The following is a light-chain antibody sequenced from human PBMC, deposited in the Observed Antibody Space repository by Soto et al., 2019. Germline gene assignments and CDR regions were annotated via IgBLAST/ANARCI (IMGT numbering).Light chain of an antibody. CDR1: QGISSY. CDR3: QQYYSYPRT. Sequence: IRMTQSPSSLSASTGDRVTITCRASQGISSYLAWYQQKPGKAPKLLIYAASTLQSGVPSRFSGSGSGTDFTLTISCLQSEDFATYYCQQYYSYPRTFGQGTRLEIK. J-gene: IGKJ5*01. CDR2: AAS. V-gene: IGKV1-8*01.